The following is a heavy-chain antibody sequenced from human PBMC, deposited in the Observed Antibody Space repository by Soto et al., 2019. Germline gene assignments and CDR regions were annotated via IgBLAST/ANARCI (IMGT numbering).Heavy chain of an antibody. CDR1: GGSINTYNLF. CDR3: ARLGAYYQSLDP. Sequence: SETLSLPCTVSGGSINTYNLFWAWVRQPPGKGLEWIASIHYGGNAYYSPSLTTRATISRDTSKNRVSLELTSVTAADSAVYYCARLGAYYQSLDPWGPGTLVTVSS. J-gene: IGHJ5*02. V-gene: IGHV4-39*01. D-gene: IGHD2-21*01. CDR2: IHYGGNA.